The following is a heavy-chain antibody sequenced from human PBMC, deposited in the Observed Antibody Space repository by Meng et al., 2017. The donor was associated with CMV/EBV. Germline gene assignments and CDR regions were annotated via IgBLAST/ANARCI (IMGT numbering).Heavy chain of an antibody. D-gene: IGHD3-22*01. Sequence: GESLKISCAASGFTFSSYAMHWVRQAPGKGLEWVAVISYDGSNKYYADSMKGRFTISRDNSKNTLYLQMNSLRAEDTAVYYCARTYYYDSSGYYYEDDAFDIWGQGTMVTVSS. J-gene: IGHJ3*02. CDR1: GFTFSSYA. CDR2: ISYDGSNK. V-gene: IGHV3-30*04. CDR3: ARTYYYDSSGYYYEDDAFDI.